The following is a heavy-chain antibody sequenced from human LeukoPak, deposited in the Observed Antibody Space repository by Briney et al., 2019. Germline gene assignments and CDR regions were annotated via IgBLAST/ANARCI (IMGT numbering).Heavy chain of an antibody. J-gene: IGHJ4*02. CDR1: GYTFTSYY. Sequence: ASVKVSCKASGYTFTSYYMHWVRQAPGQGLEWMGWINPNSGGTNYAQKFQGRVTMTRDTSISTAYMELSRLRSDDTAVYYCARLLGYCSSTSCPDYWGQGTLVTVSS. CDR3: ARLLGYCSSTSCPDY. D-gene: IGHD2-2*01. V-gene: IGHV1-2*02. CDR2: INPNSGGT.